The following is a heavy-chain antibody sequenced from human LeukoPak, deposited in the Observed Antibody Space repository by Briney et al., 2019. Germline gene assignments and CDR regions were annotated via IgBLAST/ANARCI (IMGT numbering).Heavy chain of an antibody. CDR3: ARDRLQLQS. CDR1: GDSVTNYY. D-gene: IGHD5-24*01. V-gene: IGHV4-59*02. CDR2: IYHSGST. Sequence: PSETLSLTCTVSGDSVTNYYWSWIRQPPGKGLEWIGYIYHSGSTNYNPSLQSRVTMSFDTSKNEFSLRLNSVTAADTAVYYCARDRLQLQSWGQGTLVTVSS. J-gene: IGHJ5*02.